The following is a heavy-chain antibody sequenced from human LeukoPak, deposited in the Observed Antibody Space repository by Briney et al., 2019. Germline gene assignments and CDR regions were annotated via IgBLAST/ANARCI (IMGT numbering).Heavy chain of an antibody. J-gene: IGHJ4*02. D-gene: IGHD5-18*01. CDR1: GGSISSYY. CDR3: AGDSYGTDY. V-gene: IGHV4-59*01. CDR2: IYYSGNT. Sequence: SETLSLTCTVSGGSISSYYWSWIRQPPGKGLEWTGYIYYSGNTNYNPSLESRVTISVDTSKNQFSLKLTSVTAADTAVYYCAGDSYGTDYWGQGTLVTVSS.